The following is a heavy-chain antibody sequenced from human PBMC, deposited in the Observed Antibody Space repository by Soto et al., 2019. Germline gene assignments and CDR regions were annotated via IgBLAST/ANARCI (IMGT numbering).Heavy chain of an antibody. V-gene: IGHV3-11*06. CDR3: ARDRPESCSSSSCQTLDY. Sequence: QVQLVESGGGLVKPGGSLRLSCVASGFTFSDYYMSWIRQAPGKGLEWVSYISSSTSYTNYADSLKGRFTISRDNAKNSLYLQMNILRAEDTAVYYCARDRPESCSSSSCQTLDYWGQGTLVTVSS. CDR2: ISSSTSYT. CDR1: GFTFSDYY. J-gene: IGHJ4*02. D-gene: IGHD2-2*01.